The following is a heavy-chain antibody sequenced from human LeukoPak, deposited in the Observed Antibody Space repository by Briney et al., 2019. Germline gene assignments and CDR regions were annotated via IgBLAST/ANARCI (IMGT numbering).Heavy chain of an antibody. Sequence: SETLSLTCTVSGGSISSYYWIWIRQPPGKGLEWVGYIYYSGTTNYNPSLKSRVTISVDTSKNQFSLKLSSVTAADTAVYYCARGVYIAAAQYGYWGQGTLVTVSS. CDR2: IYYSGTT. V-gene: IGHV4-59*01. CDR1: GGSISSYY. D-gene: IGHD6-13*01. CDR3: ARGVYIAAAQYGY. J-gene: IGHJ4*02.